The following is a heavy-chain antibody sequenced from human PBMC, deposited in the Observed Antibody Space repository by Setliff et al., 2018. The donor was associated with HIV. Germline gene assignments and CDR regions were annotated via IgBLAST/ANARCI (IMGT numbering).Heavy chain of an antibody. V-gene: IGHV4-4*07. D-gene: IGHD3-10*01. CDR1: GDSIGDYY. CDR3: ARDWVTRSNYYGSGSPWYFDF. Sequence: SETLSLTCTVSGDSIGDYYWNWIRQPAGRGLEWIGRVYASAYSNYNPSLKSRVTMSVDTSQNQFSLKLRSVNAADTAVYYCARDWVTRSNYYGSGSPWYFDFWGRGILVTVSS. CDR2: VYASAYS. J-gene: IGHJ2*01.